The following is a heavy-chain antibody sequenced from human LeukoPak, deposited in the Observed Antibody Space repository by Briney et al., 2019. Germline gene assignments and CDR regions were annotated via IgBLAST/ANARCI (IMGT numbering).Heavy chain of an antibody. CDR2: ISSSGSTI. J-gene: IGHJ4*02. D-gene: IGHD3-10*01. V-gene: IGHV3-11*04. CDR3: ARELWFGELYHEDY. Sequence: GGSLRLSCAVSGFSVRTNSMSWVRQAPGKGLEWVSYISSSGSTIYYADSVKGRFTISRDNAKNSLYLQMNSLRAEDTAVYYCARELWFGELYHEDYWGQGTLVTVSS. CDR1: GFSVRTNS.